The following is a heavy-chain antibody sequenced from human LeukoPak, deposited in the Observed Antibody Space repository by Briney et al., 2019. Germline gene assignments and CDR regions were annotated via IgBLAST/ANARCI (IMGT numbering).Heavy chain of an antibody. J-gene: IGHJ4*02. Sequence: GGSLRLSCTASGFTFDDYAMHWVRQAPGKGLEWVSGISWTSGTIGYADSVKGRFTISRDNAKNSLYLQMNSLRAEDTALYYCAKDRDFQGSAIRFDYWGQGTLVTVSS. CDR3: AKDRDFQGSAIRFDY. CDR2: ISWTSGTI. CDR1: GFTFDDYA. D-gene: IGHD2-21*02. V-gene: IGHV3-9*01.